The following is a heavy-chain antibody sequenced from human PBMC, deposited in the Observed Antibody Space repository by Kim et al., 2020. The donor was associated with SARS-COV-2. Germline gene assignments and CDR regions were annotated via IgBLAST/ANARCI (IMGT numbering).Heavy chain of an antibody. V-gene: IGHV3-23*01. CDR3: AKVWCSGYDMRPHLYWYFDL. J-gene: IGHJ2*01. CDR1: GFTFSSYA. D-gene: IGHD5-12*01. CDR2: ISGSGGST. Sequence: GGSLRLSCAASGFTFSSYAMSWVRQAPGKGLEWVSAISGSGGSTYYADSVKGRFTISRDNSKNTLYLQMNSLRAEDTAVYYCAKVWCSGYDMRPHLYWYFDLWGRGTLVTVSS.